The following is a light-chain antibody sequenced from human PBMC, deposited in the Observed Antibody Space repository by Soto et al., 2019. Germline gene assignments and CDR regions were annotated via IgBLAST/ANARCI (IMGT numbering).Light chain of an antibody. V-gene: IGKV1-39*01. CDR2: AAS. J-gene: IGKJ1*01. CDR1: ESISSS. Sequence: DIPMTQSPSSLSASVGDRVTITSRASESISSSLNWYQQKPGKAPKLLIYAASSLQSGVPSRFSGSGSGTDFTLTISSLHPEDFATYYCQQSYSTPWTFGQGTKVEI. CDR3: QQSYSTPWT.